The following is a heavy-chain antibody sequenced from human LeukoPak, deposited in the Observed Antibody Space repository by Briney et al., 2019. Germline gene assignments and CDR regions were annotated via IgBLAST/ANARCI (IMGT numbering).Heavy chain of an antibody. CDR3: ARLGCSGGSCYFRYYFDY. V-gene: IGHV3-7*02. CDR2: INQDGSQE. D-gene: IGHD2-15*01. Sequence: GGSLRLSCAASGFTFNSYWMNWVRQAPGKGLQWVANINQDGSQEYYVDSVKGRFTISRDNAKNSLYLQMNSLRADDTAVYYCARLGCSGGSCYFRYYFDYWGQGTLVTVSS. CDR1: GFTFNSYW. J-gene: IGHJ4*02.